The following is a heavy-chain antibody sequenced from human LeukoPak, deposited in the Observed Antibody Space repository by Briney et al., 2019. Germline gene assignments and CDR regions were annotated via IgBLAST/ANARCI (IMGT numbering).Heavy chain of an antibody. CDR2: IKQDGSEK. Sequence: GGSLRLSCAASGFTFSSYWMSWVRHAPGRGLEWVANIKQDGSEKYYVDSVKGRFTISRDNAKNSLYLQMNSLRAEDTAVYYCARDLYSSSWYWFDPWGQGTLVTVSS. CDR1: GFTFSSYW. CDR3: ARDLYSSSWYWFDP. V-gene: IGHV3-7*01. J-gene: IGHJ5*02. D-gene: IGHD6-13*01.